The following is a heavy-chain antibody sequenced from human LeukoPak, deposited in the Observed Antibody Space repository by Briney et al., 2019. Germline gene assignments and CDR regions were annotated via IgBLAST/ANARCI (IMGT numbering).Heavy chain of an antibody. CDR1: GFTFSSYSMN. Sequence: PGGSLRLSCAASGFTFSSYSMNWVRQAPGKGLEWVVSMSYSGNTYYNPSLKSRLTISVDPSKSQLSLKMTSVVAADTAVYYCARHDYSNYAWFDPWGQGTLVTVSS. D-gene: IGHD4-11*01. CDR3: ARHDYSNYAWFDP. V-gene: IGHV4-39*01. CDR2: MSYSGNT. J-gene: IGHJ5*02.